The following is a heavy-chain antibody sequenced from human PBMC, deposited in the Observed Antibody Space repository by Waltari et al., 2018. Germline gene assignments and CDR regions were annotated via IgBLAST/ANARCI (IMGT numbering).Heavy chain of an antibody. J-gene: IGHJ4*02. Sequence: EVQLLESGGGLVQPGGSLRLSCAASGFTFSSYAMSWVRQAPGKGLEWVSAISGSGGSTYYADSVKGRFTISRDNSKNTLYLQMNSRRAEDTAVYYCAKFSRITIFGVVTKPINPRSENAGDYWGQGTLVTVSS. CDR1: GFTFSSYA. V-gene: IGHV3-23*01. D-gene: IGHD3-3*01. CDR2: ISGSGGST. CDR3: AKFSRITIFGVVTKPINPRSENAGDY.